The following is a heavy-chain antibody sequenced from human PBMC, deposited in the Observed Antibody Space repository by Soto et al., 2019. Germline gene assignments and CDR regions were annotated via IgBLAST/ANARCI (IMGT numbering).Heavy chain of an antibody. CDR2: IRSKAYGGTT. CDR1: GFTFSSTA. CDR3: TTRLAVAGTWGMDV. D-gene: IGHD6-19*01. J-gene: IGHJ6*02. Sequence: GGSLRLSFAASGFTFSSTAMTWVGQAPGKGLEWVGFIRSKAYGGTTEYAASVKGRFTISRDDSKSIAYLQMNSLKTEDTAVYYCTTRLAVAGTWGMDVWGQGTTVTVSS. V-gene: IGHV3-49*04.